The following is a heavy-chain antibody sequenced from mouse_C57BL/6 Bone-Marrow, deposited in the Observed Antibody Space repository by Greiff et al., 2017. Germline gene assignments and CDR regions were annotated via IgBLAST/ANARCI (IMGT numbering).Heavy chain of an antibody. J-gene: IGHJ3*01. V-gene: IGHV1-64*01. CDR1: GYTFTSYW. D-gene: IGHD2-3*01. CDR3: ARAGGLLKAWVAY. Sequence: VQLQQSGAELVKPGASVKLSCKASGYTFTSYWMHWVKQRPGQGLEWIGMFHPNSGSTNYNEKFKSKATLTVDKSSSTAYMQLSSLTSEDSAVYYCARAGGLLKAWVAYWGQGTLGTVSA. CDR2: FHPNSGST.